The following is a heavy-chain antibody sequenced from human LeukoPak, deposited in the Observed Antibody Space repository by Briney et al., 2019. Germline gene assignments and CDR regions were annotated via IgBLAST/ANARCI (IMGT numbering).Heavy chain of an antibody. CDR3: AREGYYYDSRGYYTHDY. V-gene: IGHV4-59*12. J-gene: IGHJ4*02. D-gene: IGHD3-22*01. CDR1: GGSISSYY. CDR2: IYYSGST. Sequence: SETLSLTCTVSGGSISSYYWSWIRQPPGKGLEWIGYIYYSGSTNYNPSLKSRVTMSVDTSKNQFSLKLSSVTAADTAVYYCAREGYYYDSRGYYTHDYWGQGTLVTVSS.